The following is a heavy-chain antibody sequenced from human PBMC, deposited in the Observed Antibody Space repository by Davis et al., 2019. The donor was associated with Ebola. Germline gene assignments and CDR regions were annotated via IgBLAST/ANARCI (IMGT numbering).Heavy chain of an antibody. V-gene: IGHV1-24*01. J-gene: IGHJ6*02. D-gene: IGHD6-6*01. CDR1: GFTFSGSA. CDR3: ATAHIAARLIYYYGMDV. CDR2: FDPEDGET. Sequence: GGSLRLSCAASGFTFSGSAMHWVRQAPGKGLEWMGGFDPEDGETIYAQKFQGRVTMTEDTSTDTAYMELSSLRSEDTAVYYCATAHIAARLIYYYGMDVWGQGTTVTVSS.